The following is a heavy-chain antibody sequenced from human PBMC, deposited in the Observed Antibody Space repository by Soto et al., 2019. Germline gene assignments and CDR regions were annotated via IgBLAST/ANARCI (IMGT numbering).Heavy chain of an antibody. V-gene: IGHV1-46*03. D-gene: IGHD3-16*01. CDR3: GRGLFTGDY. CDR2: INPMGGST. J-gene: IGHJ4*02. CDR1: GYTFTSSY. Sequence: QVQLVQSGAEVKKPGASVKVPCKASGYTFTSSYIHWVRQAPGQGLEWMAIINPMGGSTNYAQKFQGRVTVTMDTSASTVYLELSSLRSEDTAVYYCGRGLFTGDYWGQGTLVTVSS.